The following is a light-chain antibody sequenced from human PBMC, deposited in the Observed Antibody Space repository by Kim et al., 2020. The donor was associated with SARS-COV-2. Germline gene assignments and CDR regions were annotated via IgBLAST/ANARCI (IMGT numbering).Light chain of an antibody. CDR3: QAWDSSTAVV. Sequence: SYELTQPPSVSVFPGQTASITCSGDKLGDKYACWYQQKPGQSPVLVIYQDGKRPSGIPERFSGSNSGNTATLTISGTQAMDEADYYCQAWDSSTAVVFGGGTQLTVL. J-gene: IGLJ2*01. CDR2: QDG. CDR1: KLGDKY. V-gene: IGLV3-1*01.